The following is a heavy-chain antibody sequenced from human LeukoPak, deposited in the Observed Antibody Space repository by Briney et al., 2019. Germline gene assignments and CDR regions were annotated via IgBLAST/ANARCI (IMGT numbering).Heavy chain of an antibody. V-gene: IGHV4-39*01. CDR1: GDSVSRSDSY. D-gene: IGHD3-22*01. CDR2: IYYSGRT. J-gene: IGHJ1*01. CDR3: ARRRYYDGSGYLE. Sequence: PSETLSLTCSVSGDSVSRSDSYWDWVRQPPGKGLEWIGTIYYSGRTYYSPSLKSRVTMSVDPSNNQFSLNLRSVTAADTAVYYCARRRYYDGSGYLEWGQGTLLSVSS.